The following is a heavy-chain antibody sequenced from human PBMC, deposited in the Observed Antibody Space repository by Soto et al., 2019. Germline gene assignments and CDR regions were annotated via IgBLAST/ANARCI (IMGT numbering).Heavy chain of an antibody. CDR3: ARDFAFVDGAFDI. CDR2: ISSSSSYI. CDR1: GFTFSSYS. J-gene: IGHJ3*02. V-gene: IGHV3-21*01. Sequence: PGGSLRLSCAASGFTFSSYSMNWVRQAPGKGLEWVSSISSSSSYIYYADSVKGRFTISRDNAKNSLYLQMNSLRAEDTAVYYCARDFAFVDGAFDIWGQGTMVTVSS.